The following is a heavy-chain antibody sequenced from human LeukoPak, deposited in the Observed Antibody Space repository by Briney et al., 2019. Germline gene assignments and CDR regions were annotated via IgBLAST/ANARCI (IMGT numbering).Heavy chain of an antibody. CDR3: AKDILWFGESGNGLDV. CDR1: GFTFSSYA. V-gene: IGHV3-23*01. CDR2: ISGSGGST. J-gene: IGHJ6*04. Sequence: GGSLRLSCAASGFTFSSYAMSWVRQAPGRGLEWVSAISGSGGSTYYADSVKGRFTISRDNSKNTLYLQMNSLRAEDTALYYCAKDILWFGESGNGLDVWGKGTTVTVPS. D-gene: IGHD3-10*01.